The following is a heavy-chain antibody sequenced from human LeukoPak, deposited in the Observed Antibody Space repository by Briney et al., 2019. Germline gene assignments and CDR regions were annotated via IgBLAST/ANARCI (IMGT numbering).Heavy chain of an antibody. Sequence: GGSLRLSCAASGFTFSSYAMSWVRQAPGKGLEWVSAISGSGGSTYYADSVKGRFTISRDNAKNSLYLQMNSLRAEDTAVYFCTREAAAGIDYWGQGTLVTVPS. V-gene: IGHV3-23*01. J-gene: IGHJ4*02. CDR1: GFTFSSYA. CDR2: ISGSGGST. CDR3: TREAAAGIDY. D-gene: IGHD6-13*01.